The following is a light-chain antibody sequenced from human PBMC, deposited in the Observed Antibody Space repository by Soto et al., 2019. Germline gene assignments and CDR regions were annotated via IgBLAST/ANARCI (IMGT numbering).Light chain of an antibody. CDR3: MQGTHWPYT. Sequence: DVVMTQSPLSLPFTLGQPASISCRSSQSLVTSDGNTYLNWFQQRQDQSPRSLHYKFSNRDPGVPDRFRESEAGTDFTLKSSRVEAEDVGVYYCMQGTHWPYTFGQGTKLEIK. CDR2: KFS. CDR1: QSLVTSDGNTY. J-gene: IGKJ2*01. V-gene: IGKV2-30*01.